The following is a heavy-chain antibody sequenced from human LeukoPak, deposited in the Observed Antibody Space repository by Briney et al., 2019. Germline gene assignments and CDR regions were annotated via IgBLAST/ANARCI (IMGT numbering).Heavy chain of an antibody. Sequence: PGGSLRLSFAAYGFTFSSSSMNWVRQAPGKGLEWVSSISSSSSYIYYADSVKGRFTISRDNAKNSLYLQMNSLRAEDTAVYYCASIGYSGYRRNWYFDLWGRGTLVTVSS. CDR2: ISSSSSYI. CDR3: ASIGYSGYRRNWYFDL. V-gene: IGHV3-21*01. J-gene: IGHJ2*01. CDR1: GFTFSSSS. D-gene: IGHD5-12*01.